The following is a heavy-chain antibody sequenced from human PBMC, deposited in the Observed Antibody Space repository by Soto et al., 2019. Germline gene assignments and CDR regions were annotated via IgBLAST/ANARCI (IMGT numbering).Heavy chain of an antibody. Sequence: EVQLVESGGGLVQPGGSLRLSCAASGFTFSSYWMHWVRQAPGKGLVWVSRINSDGSSTSYADSVKGRFTISRDNAKNTLYLQMNSLRAEDTAVYYCARAPPQQLVLLFDYWGQGTLVTVSS. CDR2: INSDGSST. CDR3: ARAPPQQLVLLFDY. CDR1: GFTFSSYW. D-gene: IGHD6-13*01. J-gene: IGHJ4*02. V-gene: IGHV3-74*01.